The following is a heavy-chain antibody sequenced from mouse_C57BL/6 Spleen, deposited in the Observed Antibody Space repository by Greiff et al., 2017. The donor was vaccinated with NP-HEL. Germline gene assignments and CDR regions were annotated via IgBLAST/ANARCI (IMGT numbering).Heavy chain of an antibody. D-gene: IGHD2-1*01. J-gene: IGHJ3*01. V-gene: IGHV5-6*01. CDR1: GFTFSSYG. CDR2: ISSGGSYT. CDR3: ARHTIYYGNSSWFAY. Sequence: EVQVVESGGDLVKPGGSLKLSCAASGFTFSSYGMSWVRQTPDKRLEWVATISSGGSYTYYPDSVKGRFTISRDNAKNTLYLQMSSLKSEDTAMYYCARHTIYYGNSSWFAYWGQGTLVTVSA.